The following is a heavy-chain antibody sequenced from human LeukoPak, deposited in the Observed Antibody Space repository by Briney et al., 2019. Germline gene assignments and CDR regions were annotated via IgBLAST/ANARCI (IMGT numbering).Heavy chain of an antibody. CDR2: ISSSGSTI. CDR3: ARRPRQYGMDV. CDR1: GFTLSSYE. Sequence: PGGSLRLSCAASGFTLSSYEMNWVSQAPGKGLEWVSYISSSGSTIYYADSVKGRFTISRDNAKNSLYLQMNSLRAEDTAVYYCARRPRQYGMDVWAQGTTVTVSS. V-gene: IGHV3-48*03. J-gene: IGHJ6*02.